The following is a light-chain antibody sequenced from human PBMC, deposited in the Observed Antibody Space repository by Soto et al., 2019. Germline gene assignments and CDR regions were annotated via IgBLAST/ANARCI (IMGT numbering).Light chain of an antibody. J-gene: IGKJ4*01. CDR3: QQYDIRPSN. CDR2: DAS. V-gene: IGKV1-33*01. CDR1: DDIINS. Sequence: DNQGSESRWSLCTSVWDRYTNKCQASDDIINSLNWYQQKPGKAPKLLIHDASILQTGVPSRFSGSGSGTDFTFTITSLQPEDIATYYCQQYDIRPSNFGGGTKVDIK.